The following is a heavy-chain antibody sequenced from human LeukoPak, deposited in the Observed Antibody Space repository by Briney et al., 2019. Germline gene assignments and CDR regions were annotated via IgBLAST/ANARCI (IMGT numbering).Heavy chain of an antibody. V-gene: IGHV1-2*02. J-gene: IGHJ5*02. Sequence: ASVKVSCKASGYTFTGYYMHWVRQAPGQGLEWMGWINPNSGGTNYAQKFQGKVTMTGDTSISTAYMELSRLRSDDTAVYYCARARQQLVMNWFDPWGQGTLVTVSS. CDR3: ARARQQLVMNWFDP. CDR1: GYTFTGYY. CDR2: INPNSGGT. D-gene: IGHD6-13*01.